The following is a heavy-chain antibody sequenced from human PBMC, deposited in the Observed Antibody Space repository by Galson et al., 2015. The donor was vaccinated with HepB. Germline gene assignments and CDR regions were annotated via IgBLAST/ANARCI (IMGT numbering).Heavy chain of an antibody. V-gene: IGHV1-3*01. D-gene: IGHD4-17*01. CDR2: INAGNGNT. CDR1: GYTFTSYA. Sequence: SVKVSCKASGYTFTSYAMHWVRQAPGQRLEWMGWINAGNGNTKYSQKFQGRVTITWDTSASTAYMELSSLRSEDTAVYYCARRKGYGDHEPGAFDIWGQGTMVTVSS. J-gene: IGHJ3*02. CDR3: ARRKGYGDHEPGAFDI.